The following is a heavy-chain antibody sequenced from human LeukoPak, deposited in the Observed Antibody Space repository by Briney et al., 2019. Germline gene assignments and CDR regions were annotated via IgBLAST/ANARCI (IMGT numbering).Heavy chain of an antibody. D-gene: IGHD3-3*01. CDR2: ISSSSSYI. V-gene: IGHV3-21*01. J-gene: IGHJ4*02. Sequence: GGSLRLSCAASGFTFSSYSMTRVRQAPGKGLEWASSISSSSSYIYYADSVKGRFTISRDNAKNSLYLQMNSLRAEDTAVYYCASYDFWREGYFDYWGQGTLVTVSS. CDR1: GFTFSSYS. CDR3: ASYDFWREGYFDY.